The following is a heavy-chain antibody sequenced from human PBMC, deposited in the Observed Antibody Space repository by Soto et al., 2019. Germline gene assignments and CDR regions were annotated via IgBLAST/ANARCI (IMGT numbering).Heavy chain of an antibody. Sequence: NPSETLSLTCAVYGGSFSGYYWSWIRQPPGKGLEWIGEINHSGSTNYNPSLKSRVTISVDTSKNQFSLKLSSVTAADTAVYYCARDYYDSSGYCDYWGQGTLVTVSS. CDR3: ARDYYDSSGYCDY. V-gene: IGHV4-34*01. CDR2: INHSGST. CDR1: GGSFSGYY. J-gene: IGHJ4*02. D-gene: IGHD3-22*01.